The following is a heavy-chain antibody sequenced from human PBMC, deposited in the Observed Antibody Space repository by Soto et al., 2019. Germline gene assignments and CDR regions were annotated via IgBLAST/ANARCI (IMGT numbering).Heavy chain of an antibody. CDR3: ASFSTVTTYAFDI. J-gene: IGHJ3*02. D-gene: IGHD4-17*01. Sequence: PSETLSLTCAVSGGSISSGGYSWSWIRQPPGKGLEWIGYIYHSGSTYYNPSLKSRVTISVDRSKNQFSLKLSSVTAADTAVYYCASFSTVTTYAFDIWGQGTIVTVSS. V-gene: IGHV4-30-2*01. CDR2: IYHSGST. CDR1: GGSISSGGYS.